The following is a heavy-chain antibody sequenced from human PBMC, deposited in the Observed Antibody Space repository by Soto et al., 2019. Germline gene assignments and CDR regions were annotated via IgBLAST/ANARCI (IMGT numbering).Heavy chain of an antibody. J-gene: IGHJ6*03. V-gene: IGHV1-69*02. CDR2: FIPNLAFA. CDR3: AKGGLSYYYYYMDV. Sequence: QVQLVQSGAEVKKPGSSVKVSCKASGDTFGTYSVTWVRQAPGQGLEWVGRFIPNLAFANYAQNLQARVTITADQSPSTFYMELTSMRSEGTAIYYCAKGGLSYYYYYMDVWGKGTAVTVSS. CDR1: GDTFGTYS.